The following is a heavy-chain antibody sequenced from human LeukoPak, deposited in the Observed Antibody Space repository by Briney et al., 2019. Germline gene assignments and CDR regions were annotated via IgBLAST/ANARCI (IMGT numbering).Heavy chain of an antibody. D-gene: IGHD6-13*01. V-gene: IGHV1-2*02. CDR2: INPNSGGT. CDR3: ARAHSSLRLYHFDY. J-gene: IGHJ4*02. Sequence: ASVKVSCKASGYTFTDQWIHWVRQAPGQGLEWLGWINPNSGGTNYAQKFEGRIAMTTDTSINTGYMEMTRLTSDDTAVYYCARAHSSLRLYHFDYWGQGTLVTVSP. CDR1: GYTFTDQW.